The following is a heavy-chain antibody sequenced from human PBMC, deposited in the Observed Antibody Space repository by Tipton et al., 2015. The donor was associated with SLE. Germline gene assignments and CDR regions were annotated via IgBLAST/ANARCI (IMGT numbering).Heavy chain of an antibody. CDR1: GGSITNYY. Sequence: TLSLTCTVSGGSITNYYWNWIRQPPGKGLEWIGYIQYSGTTRDNPSLKSRITMSVDMSKNQIFLKMTSVTSADAAVYFCARVWLNNAFDLWGAGTRVTVSS. CDR2: IQYSGTT. J-gene: IGHJ3*01. V-gene: IGHV4-59*12. D-gene: IGHD2/OR15-2a*01. CDR3: ARVWLNNAFDL.